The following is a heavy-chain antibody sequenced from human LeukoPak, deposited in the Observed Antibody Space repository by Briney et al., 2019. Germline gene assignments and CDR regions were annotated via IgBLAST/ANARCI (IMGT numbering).Heavy chain of an antibody. CDR2: TYYRSKWYS. CDR3: ARDGAATSDAFDI. V-gene: IGHV6-1*01. CDR1: GDSVSSNTAT. D-gene: IGHD3-16*01. J-gene: IGHJ3*02. Sequence: SQTLSLTCAISGDSVSSNTATWNWIRQSPSRGLEWLGRTYYRSKWYSDYAVSVKSRMTINPDTSKNQFSLHLNSVTPEDTAVYYCARDGAATSDAFDIWGQGTMVTVSS.